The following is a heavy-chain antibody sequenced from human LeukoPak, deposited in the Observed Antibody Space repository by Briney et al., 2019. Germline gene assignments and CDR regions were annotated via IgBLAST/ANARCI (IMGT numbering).Heavy chain of an antibody. Sequence: GGSLRLSCAASGFIFSSYGMSWVRQAPGKGLEWVSAISGSGGSTYYADSVKGRFTISRDNSKNTPYLQMNNLRAEDTAVYYCAKGVNWFDPWGQGTLVTVSS. CDR3: AKGVNWFDP. CDR2: ISGSGGST. V-gene: IGHV3-23*01. J-gene: IGHJ5*02. CDR1: GFIFSSYG.